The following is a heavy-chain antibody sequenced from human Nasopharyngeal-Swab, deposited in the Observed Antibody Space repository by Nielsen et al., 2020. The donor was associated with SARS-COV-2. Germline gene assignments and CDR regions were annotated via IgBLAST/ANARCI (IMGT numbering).Heavy chain of an antibody. CDR3: TRDWQKPQLWSGHEDYMDV. CDR1: GFTFGDYA. D-gene: IGHD3-3*01. J-gene: IGHJ6*03. Sequence: GGSLRLSCTASGFTFGDYAMSWFRQAPGKGLEWVGFIRSKAYGGTTEYAASVKGRFTISRDDSKSIAYLQMNSLKTEDTAVYYCTRDWQKPQLWSGHEDYMDVWGKGTTVTVSS. V-gene: IGHV3-49*03. CDR2: IRSKAYGGTT.